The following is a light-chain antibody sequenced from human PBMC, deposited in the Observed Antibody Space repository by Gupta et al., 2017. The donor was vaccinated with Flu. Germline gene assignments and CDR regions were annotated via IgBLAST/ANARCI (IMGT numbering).Light chain of an antibody. J-gene: IGKJ2*01. CDR2: KAS. CDR1: HNINSW. CDR3: QQYSSYSLYT. Sequence: DIQMTQSPSTLSASVGDRVTITCRASHNINSWLGWYQQKPGKAPKLLIYKASNLQSGVPSRFSGGESGTEFTLTINCLQPDDFATYYCQQYSSYSLYTFGQGTKVEMK. V-gene: IGKV1-5*03.